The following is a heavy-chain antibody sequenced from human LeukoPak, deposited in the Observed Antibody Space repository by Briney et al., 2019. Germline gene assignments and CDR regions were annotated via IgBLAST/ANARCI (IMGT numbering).Heavy chain of an antibody. CDR2: ISYDGSDK. D-gene: IGHD6-13*01. V-gene: IGHV3-30*18. CDR3: AERYSSSWYYFDY. J-gene: IGHJ4*02. CDR1: GFTFSSYD. Sequence: QAGGSLRLSCAASGFTFSSYDMHWVRQAPGKGLEWVAVISYDGSDKYYADSVKGRFTISRDNSKNTLYLQMNSLRAEDTAVYYCAERYSSSWYYFDYWGQGTLVTVSS.